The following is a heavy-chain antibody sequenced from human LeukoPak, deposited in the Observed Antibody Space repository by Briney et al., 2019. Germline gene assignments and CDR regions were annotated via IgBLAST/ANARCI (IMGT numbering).Heavy chain of an antibody. J-gene: IGHJ3*02. CDR1: GYTFTSYG. CDR3: AKDFYGDDVKDAFDI. D-gene: IGHD4-17*01. V-gene: IGHV1-18*01. Sequence: ASVKVSCKASGYTFTSYGISWVRQAPGQGLEWMEWISAYNGNTNYAQKLQGRVTMTTDTSTSTAYMELRSLRSDDTAVYYCAKDFYGDDVKDAFDIWGQGTMVTVSS. CDR2: ISAYNGNT.